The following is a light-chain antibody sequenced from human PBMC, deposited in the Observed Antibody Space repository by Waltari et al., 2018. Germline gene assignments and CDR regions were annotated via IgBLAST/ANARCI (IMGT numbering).Light chain of an antibody. V-gene: IGKV4-1*01. CDR1: QRVLYRSNNRKY. Sequence: DIVMTQSPDSLALSLGERATIHCNSSQRVLYRSNNRKYSASYQQKPDQPPKELIYWASTRESGVPDRFSGSGSGTDFTLTISSLQAEDVAVYYCQQYYSSPPYTFGQGTKLEIK. CDR2: WAS. J-gene: IGKJ2*01. CDR3: QQYYSSPPYT.